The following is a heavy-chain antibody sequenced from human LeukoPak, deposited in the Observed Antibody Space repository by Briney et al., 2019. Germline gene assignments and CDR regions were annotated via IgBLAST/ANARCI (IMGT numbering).Heavy chain of an antibody. CDR1: GGSFSGYY. D-gene: IGHD2-2*03. J-gene: IGHJ3*02. CDR3: ARQMDIVVVPAAIGAFDI. CDR2: INHSGST. Sequence: SETLSLTCAVYGGSFSGYYWSWIRQPPGKGLEWIGEINHSGSTNYNPSLKSRVTISVDTSKNQFSLKLSSVTAADTAVYYCARQMDIVVVPAAIGAFDIWGQGTMVTVSS. V-gene: IGHV4-34*01.